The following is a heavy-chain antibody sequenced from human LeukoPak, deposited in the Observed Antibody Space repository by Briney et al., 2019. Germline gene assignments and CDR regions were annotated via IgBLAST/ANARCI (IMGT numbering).Heavy chain of an antibody. V-gene: IGHV4-4*02. CDR1: GAPISSNNW. Sequence: PSGTLSLTCAVSGAPISSNNWWWSWVRQPPGKGLEWIGEIYHSGSTNYNPSLKSRVTMSVDKSKNQFSLKLSSVTAADTAVYYCARCTSPVLFDYWGQGTLVTVSS. J-gene: IGHJ4*02. CDR3: ARCTSPVLFDY. CDR2: IYHSGST.